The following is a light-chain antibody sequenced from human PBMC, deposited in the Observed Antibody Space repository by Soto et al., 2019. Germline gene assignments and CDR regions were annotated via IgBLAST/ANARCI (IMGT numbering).Light chain of an antibody. Sequence: EIVLTQSPGTLSLSPGERATLSCRASHSISSTYLAWYQQKPGQAPRLLIYGASIRATGITDRFSGSGSGTDFTLTISRLEPEDFAVYYCQQYGGSPPYTFGQGTKLEIK. J-gene: IGKJ2*01. CDR1: HSISSTY. V-gene: IGKV3-20*01. CDR3: QQYGGSPPYT. CDR2: GAS.